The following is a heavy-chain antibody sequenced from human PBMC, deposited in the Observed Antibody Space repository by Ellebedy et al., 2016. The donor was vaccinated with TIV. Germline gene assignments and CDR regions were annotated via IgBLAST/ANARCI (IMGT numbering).Heavy chain of an antibody. J-gene: IGHJ4*02. Sequence: SETLSLTCTVSGGSISSYYWSWIRQPPGKGLEWIGYIYYSGSTNYNPSLKSRVTISVDTSKNQFSLKLSSVTAADTAVYYWAGHYGSGSYVDYWGQGTLVTVSS. CDR2: IYYSGST. D-gene: IGHD3-10*01. V-gene: IGHV4-59*01. CDR1: GGSISSYY. CDR3: AGHYGSGSYVDY.